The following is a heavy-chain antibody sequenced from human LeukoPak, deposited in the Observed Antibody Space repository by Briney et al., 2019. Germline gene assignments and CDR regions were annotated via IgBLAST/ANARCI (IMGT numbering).Heavy chain of an antibody. D-gene: IGHD2-2*01. CDR2: IIPILGIA. Sequence: SVKVSCKASGGTFSSYAISWVRQAPGQGLEWMGRIIPILGIANYAQKFQGRVTITADKSTSTAYMELSSLRSEDTAVYYCAKQSLGVPAAMFDYWGQGTLVTVSS. CDR1: GGTFSSYA. J-gene: IGHJ4*02. V-gene: IGHV1-69*04. CDR3: AKQSLGVPAAMFDY.